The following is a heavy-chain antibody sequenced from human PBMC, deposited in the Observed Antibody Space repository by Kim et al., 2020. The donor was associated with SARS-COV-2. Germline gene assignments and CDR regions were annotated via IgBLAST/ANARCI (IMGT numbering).Heavy chain of an antibody. D-gene: IGHD3-10*01. Sequence: LKSRVTISVDTSKNQFSLKLSSVTAADTAVYYCASGSGSYYNEGRFSADYWGQGTLVTVSS. CDR3: ASGSGSYYNEGRFSADY. J-gene: IGHJ4*02. V-gene: IGHV4-59*09.